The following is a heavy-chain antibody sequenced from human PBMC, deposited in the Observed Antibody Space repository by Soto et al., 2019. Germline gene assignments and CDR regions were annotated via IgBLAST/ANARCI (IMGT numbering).Heavy chain of an antibody. CDR3: AKVTKRAAAGRYEYYKYVMDV. V-gene: IGHV3-23*01. CDR2: ILRGGETT. D-gene: IGHD6-13*01. CDR1: GFSIRTYD. J-gene: IGHJ6*02. Sequence: GGSLRLSCAASGFSIRTYDVSWVRQAPGKGLEWLSVILRGGETTYSTDSARGRFTISRDNSKNTLHLQMNGLRAEDTAVYYCAKVTKRAAAGRYEYYKYVMDVWGHGTTGTVSS.